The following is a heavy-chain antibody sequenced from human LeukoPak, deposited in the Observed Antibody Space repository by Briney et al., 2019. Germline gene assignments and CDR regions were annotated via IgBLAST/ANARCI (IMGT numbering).Heavy chain of an antibody. D-gene: IGHD5-18*01. CDR3: ARDTNQEDTAMANDAFDI. CDR1: GGSFSGYY. CDR2: INHSGST. Sequence: SETLSLTCAVYGGSFSGYYWSWIRQPPGKGLEGIGEINHSGSTNYNPSLKSRVTISVDTSKNQFSLKLSSVTAADTAVYYCARDTNQEDTAMANDAFDIWGQGTMVTVSS. V-gene: IGHV4-34*01. J-gene: IGHJ3*02.